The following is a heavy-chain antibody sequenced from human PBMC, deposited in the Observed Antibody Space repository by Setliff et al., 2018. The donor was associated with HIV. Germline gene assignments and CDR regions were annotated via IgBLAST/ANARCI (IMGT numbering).Heavy chain of an antibody. CDR2: IRSKAYGGTT. D-gene: IGHD3-16*02. CDR1: GFTFSNAW. V-gene: IGHV3-49*04. CDR3: TRDSDRTVVSSY. Sequence: GGSLRLSCAASGFTFSNAWMSWVRQAPGKGLEWVGFIRSKAYGGTTEYAASVKGRFTISRDDSKSIAYLQMNSLKTEDTAVYYCTRDSDRTVVSSYWGQGTLVTVSS. J-gene: IGHJ4*02.